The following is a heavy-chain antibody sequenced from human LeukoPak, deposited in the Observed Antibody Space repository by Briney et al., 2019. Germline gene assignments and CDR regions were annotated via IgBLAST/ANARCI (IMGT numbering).Heavy chain of an antibody. J-gene: IGHJ4*02. CDR3: ARDPSGHYYFDY. CDR2: ISYDGSNK. CDR1: GFTFSSYG. V-gene: IGHV3-30*03. D-gene: IGHD3-3*02. Sequence: ETGGSLRLSCAASGFTFSSYGMHWVRQAPGKGLEWVAVISYDGSNKYYADSVKGRFTISRDNSKNTLYLQMNSLRAEDTAVYYCARDPSGHYYFDYWGQGTLVTVSS.